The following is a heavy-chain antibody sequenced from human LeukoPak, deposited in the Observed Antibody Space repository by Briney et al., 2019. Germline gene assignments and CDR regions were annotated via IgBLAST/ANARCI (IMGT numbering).Heavy chain of an antibody. CDR2: INPNSGGT. V-gene: IGHV1-2*02. D-gene: IGHD3-3*01. CDR3: ATNTPGHDFWGRGYYYYYGMDV. CDR1: GYTFTGYY. J-gene: IGHJ6*02. Sequence: ASVKVSCKASGYTFTGYYMHWVRQAPGQGLEWMGWINPNSGGTNYAQKFQGRVTMTRDTSISTAYMELSRLRSDDTAVYYCATNTPGHDFWGRGYYYYYGMDVWGQGTTVTVSS.